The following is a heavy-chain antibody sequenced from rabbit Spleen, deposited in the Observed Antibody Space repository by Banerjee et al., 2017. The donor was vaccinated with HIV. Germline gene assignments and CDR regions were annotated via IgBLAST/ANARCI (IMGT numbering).Heavy chain of an antibody. J-gene: IGHJ4*01. CDR2: INAVTGKA. CDR3: ARDLVAVIGWNFNL. D-gene: IGHD1-1*01. V-gene: IGHV1S45*01. Sequence: QEQLVESGGGLVKPEGSLKLSCTASGFSFSNKAVMCWVRQAPGKGLEWIACINAVTGKAVYASWAKGRFTFSKTSSTTVTLQMTSLTAADRAAYFCARDLVAVIGWNFNLWGPGTLVTVS. CDR1: GFSFSNKAV.